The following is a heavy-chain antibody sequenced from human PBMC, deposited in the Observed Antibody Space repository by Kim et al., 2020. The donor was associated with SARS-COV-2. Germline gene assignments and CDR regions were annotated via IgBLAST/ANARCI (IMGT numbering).Heavy chain of an antibody. CDR3: ARLVVISSRDYEDGMDV. CDR2: INPSGGST. D-gene: IGHD3-22*01. J-gene: IGHJ6*02. CDR1: GYTFTSYY. V-gene: IGHV1-46*01. Sequence: ASVKVSCKASGYTFTSYYMHWVRQAPGQGLEWMGIINPSGGSTSYAQKFQGRVTMTRDTSTSTVYMELSSLRSEDTAVYYCARLVVISSRDYEDGMDVWGQGTTVTVSS.